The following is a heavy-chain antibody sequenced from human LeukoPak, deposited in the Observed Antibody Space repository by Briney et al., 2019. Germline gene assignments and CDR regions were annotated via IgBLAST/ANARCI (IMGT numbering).Heavy chain of an antibody. D-gene: IGHD6-19*01. CDR2: IYYSGST. Sequence: SETLSLTCTVSGASISSSGYYWAWIRQPPGKGLEWIGSIYYSGSTYYNPSLKSRVTISVDTSKNHFSLKVSSVTAADTAVYYCARGTAVAGTGYWGQGTLVTVSS. J-gene: IGHJ4*02. CDR3: ARGTAVAGTGY. CDR1: GASISSSGYY. V-gene: IGHV4-39*02.